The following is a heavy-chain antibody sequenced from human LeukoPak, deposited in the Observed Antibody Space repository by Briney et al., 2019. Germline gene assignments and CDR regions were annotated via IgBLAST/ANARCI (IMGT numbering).Heavy chain of an antibody. D-gene: IGHD5-12*01. Sequence: PGGSLRLSCAASGFTFDDYAMHWVRQAPGKGLEWVSGISWNSGSIGYADSVKGRFTISRDNAKNSLYLQMNSLRAEDTALYYCAKASEWLRPASDDAFDIWGQGTMVTVSS. CDR3: AKASEWLRPASDDAFDI. V-gene: IGHV3-9*01. CDR1: GFTFDDYA. CDR2: ISWNSGSI. J-gene: IGHJ3*02.